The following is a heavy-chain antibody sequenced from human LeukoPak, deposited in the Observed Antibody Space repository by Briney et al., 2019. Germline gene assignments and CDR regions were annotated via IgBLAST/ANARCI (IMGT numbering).Heavy chain of an antibody. J-gene: IGHJ4*02. CDR3: AKDLSVWRQWPSRSFDY. CDR1: GFTFSSYA. Sequence: TGGSLRLSCAASGFTFSSYAMSWVRQAPGKGLEWVSAISGSGGSTYYADSVKGQFTISRDNSKNTLYLQMNSLRAEDTAVYYCAKDLSVWRQWPSRSFDYWGQGTLVTVSS. CDR2: ISGSGGST. V-gene: IGHV3-23*01. D-gene: IGHD6-19*01.